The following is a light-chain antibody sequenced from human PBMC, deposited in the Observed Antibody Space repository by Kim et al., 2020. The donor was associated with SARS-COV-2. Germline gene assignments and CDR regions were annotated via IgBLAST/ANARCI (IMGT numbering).Light chain of an antibody. J-gene: IGKJ2*01. CDR1: KDISNY. CDR3: QQYDNLPT. Sequence: DIQMTQSPSSLSASLGDRVTITCQASKDISNYLNWYQQKPGKAPKLLIYDASNLETGVPSRFSGSGSGTDFTFTISSLQPEDIATYYCQQYDNLPTFGQGTKLEIK. V-gene: IGKV1-33*01. CDR2: DAS.